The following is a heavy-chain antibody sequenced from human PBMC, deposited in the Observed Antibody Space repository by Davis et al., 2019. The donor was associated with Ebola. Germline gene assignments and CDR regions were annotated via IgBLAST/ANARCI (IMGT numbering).Heavy chain of an antibody. V-gene: IGHV1-2*02. CDR1: GYTFAGYC. Sequence: ASVKVSCKAAGYTFAGYCINWVRQAPGQGLEWMGWINPYSGGTVYAQKFQGRVTMTSDTSTGTVYMELLRLMSDDTAVYYCARDAVGDNILKLDYWGQGTLVTVSS. CDR3: ARDAVGDNILKLDY. D-gene: IGHD4-17*01. J-gene: IGHJ4*02. CDR2: INPYSGGT.